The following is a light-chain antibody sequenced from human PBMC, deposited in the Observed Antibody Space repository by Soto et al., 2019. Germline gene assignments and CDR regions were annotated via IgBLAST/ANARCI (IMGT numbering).Light chain of an antibody. CDR3: QQRSNWLT. V-gene: IGKV3-11*01. Sequence: DIVLTQYPDTLSLSPGERATLACRAIQSVSSYLSWYQQKPGQAPRLLIYDASNRATGIPARFSGSGSGTDFNLTISSLEPEDFAVSYCQQRSNWLTFGGGPKVEIK. CDR2: DAS. CDR1: QSVSSY. J-gene: IGKJ4*01.